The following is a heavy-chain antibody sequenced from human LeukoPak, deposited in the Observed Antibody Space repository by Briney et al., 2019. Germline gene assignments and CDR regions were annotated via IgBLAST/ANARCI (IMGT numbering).Heavy chain of an antibody. D-gene: IGHD3-22*01. V-gene: IGHV4-4*02. J-gene: IGHJ4*02. Sequence: SETLSLTCVVSGGFSTKNWWSWVRQPPGKALEWIGEIFPTGSTNYNPSLKSRVTISVDTSKNQFSLKLSSVTAADTAVYYCARVRGYYDSSGYIDYWGQGTLVTVSS. CDR2: IFPTGST. CDR1: GGFSTKNW. CDR3: ARVRGYYDSSGYIDY.